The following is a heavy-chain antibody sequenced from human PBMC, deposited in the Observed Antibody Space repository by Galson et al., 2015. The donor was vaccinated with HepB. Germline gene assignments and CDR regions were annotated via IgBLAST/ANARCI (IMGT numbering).Heavy chain of an antibody. CDR1: GFTFSSYA. CDR2: ISGSGGST. V-gene: IGHV3-23*01. CDR3: ARSNAGYCSSTSCPFDP. J-gene: IGHJ5*02. Sequence: SLRLSCAASGFTFSSYAMSWVRQAPGKGLEWVSAISGSGGSTYYADSVKGRFAISRDNSKNTLYLQMNSLRAEDTAVYYCARSNAGYCSSTSCPFDPWGQGTLVTVSS. D-gene: IGHD2-2*01.